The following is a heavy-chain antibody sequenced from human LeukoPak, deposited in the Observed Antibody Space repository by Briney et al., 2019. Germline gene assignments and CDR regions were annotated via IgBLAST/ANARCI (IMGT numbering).Heavy chain of an antibody. Sequence: GGSLRLSCAASGIGISSYAMSWVGQAPGKGLGGVSGISISGGSTTYADSVKGRFTISRDNAKNSLYLQMNRLTAEDTAVYYCARGGIAARRNYYYYYMDVWGRGTTVTVSS. D-gene: IGHD6-6*01. CDR3: ARGGIAARRNYYYYYMDV. CDR1: GIGISSYA. CDR2: ISISGGST. J-gene: IGHJ6*03. V-gene: IGHV3-23*01.